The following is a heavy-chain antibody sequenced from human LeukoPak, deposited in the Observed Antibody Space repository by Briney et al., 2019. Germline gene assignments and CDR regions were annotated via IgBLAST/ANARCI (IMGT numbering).Heavy chain of an antibody. CDR3: ARDWGGNSDYYYGMDV. D-gene: IGHD4-23*01. Sequence: GGSLRLSCAASGFTFSSYAMHWVRQAPGKGLEYVSAISSNGGSTYYANSVKGRFTISRDNSKNTLYLQMGSLRAEDMAVYYCARDWGGNSDYYYGMDVWGQGTTVTVSS. V-gene: IGHV3-64*01. CDR1: GFTFSSYA. CDR2: ISSNGGST. J-gene: IGHJ6*02.